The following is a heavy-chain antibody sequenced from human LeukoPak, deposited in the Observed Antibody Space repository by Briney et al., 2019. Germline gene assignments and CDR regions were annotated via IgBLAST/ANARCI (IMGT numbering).Heavy chain of an antibody. CDR3: AKGSKEVLFTRDHYMDV. Sequence: GGSLRLSCAASGFTFSSYAMHWVRQAPGKGLEWVTFIRYDGSNKYYADSVKGRFTISRDNSKNTLYLQMNGLRAEDTAVYYCAKGSKEVLFTRDHYMDVWGKGTTVTISS. D-gene: IGHD3-3*01. CDR1: GFTFSSYA. V-gene: IGHV3-30*02. J-gene: IGHJ6*03. CDR2: IRYDGSNK.